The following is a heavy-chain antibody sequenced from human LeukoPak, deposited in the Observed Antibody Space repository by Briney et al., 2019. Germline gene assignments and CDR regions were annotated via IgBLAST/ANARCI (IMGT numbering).Heavy chain of an antibody. Sequence: GGSLRLSCAASGFTFSSYAMSWVRQAPGKGLEWVSAISGGGGSTYYADSVKGRFTISRDNSKNTLYLQMDSLRAEDTAVYYCANSGYDFWSGYYNYWGQGTLVTVSS. CDR1: GFTFSSYA. D-gene: IGHD3-3*01. CDR3: ANSGYDFWSGYYNY. CDR2: ISGGGGST. V-gene: IGHV3-23*01. J-gene: IGHJ4*02.